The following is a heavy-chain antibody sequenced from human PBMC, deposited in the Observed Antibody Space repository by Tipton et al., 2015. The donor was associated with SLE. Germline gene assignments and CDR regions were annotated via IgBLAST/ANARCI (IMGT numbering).Heavy chain of an antibody. V-gene: IGHV4-59*01. CDR1: GGSISSYY. Sequence: LRLSCTVSGGSISSYYWSWIRQPPGKGLEWIGYIYYSGSTNYNPSLKSRVTISVDTSKNQFSLKLSSVTAADTAVYYCARGARFGELFLFDYWGQGTLVTVSS. J-gene: IGHJ4*02. D-gene: IGHD3-10*01. CDR2: IYYSGST. CDR3: ARGARFGELFLFDY.